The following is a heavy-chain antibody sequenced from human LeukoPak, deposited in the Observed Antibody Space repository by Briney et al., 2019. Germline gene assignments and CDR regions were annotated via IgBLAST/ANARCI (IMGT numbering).Heavy chain of an antibody. CDR3: ARATYDSSGYYPDGY. D-gene: IGHD3-22*01. V-gene: IGHV4-59*08. Sequence: SETLSLTCTVSGGSISSYYWSWIRQPPGKGPEWIGYIYYSGSTNYNPSLKCRVTISVDTSKNQFSLKLSSVTAADTAVYYCARATYDSSGYYPDGYWGQGTLVTVSS. CDR2: IYYSGST. J-gene: IGHJ4*02. CDR1: GGSISSYY.